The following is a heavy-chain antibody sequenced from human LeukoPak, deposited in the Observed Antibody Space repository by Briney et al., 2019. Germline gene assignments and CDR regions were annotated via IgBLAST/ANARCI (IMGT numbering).Heavy chain of an antibody. V-gene: IGHV3-23*01. Sequence: PGGSPRLSCAASGFAFSNYAMSWVRQAPGQGLEWVSGISGSGDSTFYTDSVKGRFSIARDNSRNTVYLQMNSLRAEDTAVYYCAKSYDILAGFYNRLWFDPRGQGTLVTVSS. D-gene: IGHD3-9*01. CDR2: ISGSGDST. CDR1: GFAFSNYA. J-gene: IGHJ5*02. CDR3: AKSYDILAGFYNRLWFDP.